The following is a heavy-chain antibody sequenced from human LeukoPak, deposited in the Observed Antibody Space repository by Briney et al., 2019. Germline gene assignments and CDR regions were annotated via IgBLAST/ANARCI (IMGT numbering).Heavy chain of an antibody. V-gene: IGHV3-53*01. Sequence: PGGSLRLSCAASGFTFSSYGMHWVRQAPGKGLEWVSVLYSAGSTHYADSVKGRFTISRDNSRNTLYLQMNSLRAEDTAVYYCARANYRDWGQGTMVTVSS. D-gene: IGHD1-1*01. J-gene: IGHJ3*01. CDR2: LYSAGST. CDR1: GFTFSSYG. CDR3: ARANYRD.